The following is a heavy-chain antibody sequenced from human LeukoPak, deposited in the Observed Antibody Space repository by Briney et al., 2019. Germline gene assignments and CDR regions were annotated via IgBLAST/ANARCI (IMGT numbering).Heavy chain of an antibody. J-gene: IGHJ4*02. D-gene: IGHD1-26*01. Sequence: SETLSLTCTVSGGSISSGDYYWSWIRQPPGKGLEWIGYIYYSGSTNYNPSLKSRVTISVDTSKNQFSLKLSSVTAADTAVYYCARGGYYTTSSYDYWGQGTLVTVSS. CDR3: ARGGYYTTSSYDY. V-gene: IGHV4-61*08. CDR1: GGSISSGDYY. CDR2: IYYSGST.